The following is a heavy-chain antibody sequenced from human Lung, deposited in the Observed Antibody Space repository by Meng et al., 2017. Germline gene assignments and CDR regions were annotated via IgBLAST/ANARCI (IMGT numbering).Heavy chain of an antibody. CDR1: GGSIRSSNW. Sequence: VQLQASGPGLVKPSGTLSLTFAVSGGSIRSSNWWSWVRQPPGKGLEWIGEIYHSGSTNYNPSLKSRATISVDKSKNQFSLKLSSVTAADTAVYYCARRGLWLDPQNFDYWSQGTLVTVSS. D-gene: IGHD6-19*01. CDR2: IYHSGST. CDR3: ARRGLWLDPQNFDY. V-gene: IGHV4-4*02. J-gene: IGHJ4*02.